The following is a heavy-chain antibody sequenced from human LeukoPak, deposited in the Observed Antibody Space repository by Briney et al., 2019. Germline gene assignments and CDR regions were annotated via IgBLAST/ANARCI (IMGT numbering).Heavy chain of an antibody. Sequence: GGSLRLSCAASGFTFSSYGMHWVRQAPGKGLEWVAVISYDGSNKYYADSVKGRFTISRDNSKNTLYLQMNSLRAEDTAVYYCAKDGMITFEGVITVYYFDYWGQGTLVTVSS. J-gene: IGHJ4*02. V-gene: IGHV3-30*18. CDR3: AKDGMITFEGVITVYYFDY. CDR1: GFTFSSYG. CDR2: ISYDGSNK. D-gene: IGHD3-16*02.